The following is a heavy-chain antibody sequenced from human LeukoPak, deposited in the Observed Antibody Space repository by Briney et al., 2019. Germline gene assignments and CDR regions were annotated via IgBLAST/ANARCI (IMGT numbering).Heavy chain of an antibody. CDR3: ARLVRYCSTDTCYPFDY. CDR1: GGSISSSSHY. CDR2: MYYSGGT. J-gene: IGHJ4*02. D-gene: IGHD2-2*01. V-gene: IGHV4-39*01. Sequence: PSETLSLTCTVSGGSISSSSHYCGWIRQPPGKGLEWIGSMYYSGGTYYDPSLKSRVTISIETSKNQFSLKLNSVTAADTAVYYCARLVRYCSTDTCYPFDYWGQGTLVTVSS.